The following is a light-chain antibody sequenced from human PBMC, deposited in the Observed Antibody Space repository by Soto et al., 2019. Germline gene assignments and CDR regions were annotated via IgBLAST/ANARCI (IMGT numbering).Light chain of an antibody. CDR1: QNINIW. CDR2: KAS. J-gene: IGKJ1*01. V-gene: IGKV1-5*03. Sequence: DLQMTRSPSTLSASVGDRVTITCRASQNINIWLAWYQQKPGKAPKLLIYKASTLESGVPSRFSGSGSGTEFTLTISSLQPDDSATYYCQQYNGLPTWTFGQGTKVDIK. CDR3: QQYNGLPTWT.